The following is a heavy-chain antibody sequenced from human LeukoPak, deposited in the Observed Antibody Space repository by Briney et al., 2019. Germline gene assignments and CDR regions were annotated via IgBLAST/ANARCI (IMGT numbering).Heavy chain of an antibody. V-gene: IGHV4-59*01. D-gene: IGHD3-22*01. CDR2: VYYTGST. Sequence: SETLSLTCPVSGGSISNYYYWTWIRQPPGKGLEWIGYVYYTGSTNFNPSLKSRVTMSLDTSKNQFSLKLSSVAAADTAVYYCARAYDSSGYYLNWFDPWGQGTLVTVSS. J-gene: IGHJ5*02. CDR1: GGSISNYY. CDR3: ARAYDSSGYYLNWFDP.